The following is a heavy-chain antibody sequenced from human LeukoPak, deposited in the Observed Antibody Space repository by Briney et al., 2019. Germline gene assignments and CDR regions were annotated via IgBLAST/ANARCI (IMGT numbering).Heavy chain of an antibody. Sequence: ASVKVSCKASGYTFTSYAMNWVRQAPGQGLEWMGWINTNTGNPTYAQGFTGRFVFSLDTSVSTAYLQISSLKAEDTAVYYCARAGYCSSTSCSHRHWFDPWGQGTLVTVSS. D-gene: IGHD2-2*01. V-gene: IGHV7-4-1*02. CDR1: GYTFTSYA. CDR2: INTNTGNP. J-gene: IGHJ5*02. CDR3: ARAGYCSSTSCSHRHWFDP.